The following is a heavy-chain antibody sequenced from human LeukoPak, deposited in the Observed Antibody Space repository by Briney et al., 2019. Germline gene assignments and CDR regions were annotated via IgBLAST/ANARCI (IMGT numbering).Heavy chain of an antibody. CDR1: GGSFSGYY. CDR2: IKHSVST. V-gene: IGHV4-34*01. Sequence: SETLSLTCAVYGGSFSGYYWSWVRHPPGKGLEWIGEIKHSVSTNYNPSLKSRVTISVDTSKNQFSLKLSSVTAADTAVYYCARGGVRGQLRIDYWGQGTLVTVSS. J-gene: IGHJ4*02. CDR3: ARGGVRGQLRIDY. D-gene: IGHD2-2*01.